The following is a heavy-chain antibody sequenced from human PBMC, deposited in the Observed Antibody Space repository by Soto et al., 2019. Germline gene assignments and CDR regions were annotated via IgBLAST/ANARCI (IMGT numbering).Heavy chain of an antibody. V-gene: IGHV5-51*03. CDR1: GFSFTTYW. D-gene: IGHD4-17*01. CDR3: ARDLDYVGNSEASDV. CDR2: IYPGDSKT. Sequence: QLVPSGAAVKEPGESLKIACKGSGFSFTTYWIAWVRQMPGKGLEWMGNIYPGDSKTTYSPSYQGPVTISADKSISTAYVQWSSLKASETAMYYCARDLDYVGNSEASDVRGQGTMVTVSS. J-gene: IGHJ3*01.